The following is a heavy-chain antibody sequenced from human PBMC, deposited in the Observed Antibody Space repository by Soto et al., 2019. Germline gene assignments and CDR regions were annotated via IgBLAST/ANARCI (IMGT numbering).Heavy chain of an antibody. V-gene: IGHV3-21*01. CDR3: ARDNLACQGAFDL. CDR2: ITGTSAFT. CDR1: GFIFSDFQ. J-gene: IGHJ4*02. D-gene: IGHD3-16*01. Sequence: VQLVQSGGGPVKPGGSLRLSCAASGFIFSDFQINWVRQAPGRGLEWLSSITGTSAFTHYADSIEGRFTISRDNPNNLLFLQMDNLRPEDTAVYYCARDNLACQGAFDLWGQGTLVTVSS.